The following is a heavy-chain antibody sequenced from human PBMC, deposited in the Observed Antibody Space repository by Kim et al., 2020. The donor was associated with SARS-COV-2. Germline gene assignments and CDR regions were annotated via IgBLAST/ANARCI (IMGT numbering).Heavy chain of an antibody. J-gene: IGHJ4*02. CDR1: GDSISRNTYY. CDR3: ARRSPMEYFDY. V-gene: IGHV4-39*01. CDR2: VYYSGSP. Sequence: SETLSLTCTVSGDSISRNTYYWGWIRQPPGKGLEWIGSVYYSGSPYYNPSLKSRVTISVDTSKKQFSLKLSSVTAADSAVYYCARRSPMEYFDYWGQGTLVTVSS. D-gene: IGHD1-1*01.